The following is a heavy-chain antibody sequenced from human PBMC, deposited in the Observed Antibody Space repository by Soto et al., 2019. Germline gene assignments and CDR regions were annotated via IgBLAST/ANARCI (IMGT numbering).Heavy chain of an antibody. CDR2: IIPIFGTA. D-gene: IGHD3-16*02. V-gene: IGHV1-69*01. CDR3: ARSRPGGKLPSYNWFDP. J-gene: IGHJ5*02. Sequence: QVQLVQSGAEVKKPGSSVKVSCKASGGTLRSYSISWVRQAPGQGLEWMEGIIPIFGTANYAQKFQGRVTIIADESTSTAYMELTNLKSEDTAVYYCARSRPGGKLPSYNWFDPWGQGTLVTVSS. CDR1: GGTLRSYS.